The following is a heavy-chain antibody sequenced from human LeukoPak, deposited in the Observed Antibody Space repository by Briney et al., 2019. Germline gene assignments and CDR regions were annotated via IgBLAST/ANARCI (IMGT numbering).Heavy chain of an antibody. Sequence: SETLSLTCTVSGGSISSYYWSWIRQPPGKALEWIGNIYQSGSTYYNPSLKSRVTISVDRSKNQFSLKLSSVTAADTAVYYCARAFPFDDYGDPDAFDIWGQGTMVTVSS. V-gene: IGHV4-59*12. CDR3: ARAFPFDDYGDPDAFDI. CDR1: GGSISSYY. CDR2: IYQSGST. D-gene: IGHD4-17*01. J-gene: IGHJ3*02.